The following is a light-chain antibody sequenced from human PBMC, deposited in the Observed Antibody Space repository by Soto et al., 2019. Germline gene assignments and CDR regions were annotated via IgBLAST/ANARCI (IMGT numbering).Light chain of an antibody. CDR2: KAS. Sequence: DIQMTQSPSILSASVGDRVTITCRASQSISSWLAWFQQMPGKAPNLLIYKASNLQSGVPSRFSGSGSGTDFTLNITRLQPDDFATYYCQQYHSYPWTFGQGTRV. CDR1: QSISSW. CDR3: QQYHSYPWT. V-gene: IGKV1-5*03. J-gene: IGKJ1*01.